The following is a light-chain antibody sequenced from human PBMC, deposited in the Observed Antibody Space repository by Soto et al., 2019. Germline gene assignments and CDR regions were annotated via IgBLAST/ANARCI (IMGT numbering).Light chain of an antibody. CDR3: QSYDSSLSVS. Sequence: QSVLTQPPSVSGAPGQRVTISCTGSSSNIGAGYDVHWYQQLPGTAPKLLIYGNSNRPSGVPDRFSGSKSGTSASLAITGLQAEDEADYYCQSYDSSLSVSFGTGT. CDR2: GNS. CDR1: SSNIGAGYD. V-gene: IGLV1-40*01. J-gene: IGLJ1*01.